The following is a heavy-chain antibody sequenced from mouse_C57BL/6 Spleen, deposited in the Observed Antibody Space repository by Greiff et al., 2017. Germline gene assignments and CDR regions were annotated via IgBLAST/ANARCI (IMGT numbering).Heavy chain of an antibody. CDR2: IRNKANGYTT. CDR1: GFTFTDYY. Sequence: EVQVVESGGGLVQPGGSLSLSCAASGFTFTDYYMSWVRQPPGKALEWLGFIRNKANGYTTEYSASVKGRFTISRDNSQSSLYLQMNALRAEDSATYYCASSQGDYAMDYWGQGTSVTVSS. V-gene: IGHV7-3*01. J-gene: IGHJ4*01. CDR3: ASSQGDYAMDY.